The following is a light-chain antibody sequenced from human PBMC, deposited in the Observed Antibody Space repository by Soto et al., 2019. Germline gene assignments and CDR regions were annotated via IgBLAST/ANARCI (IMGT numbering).Light chain of an antibody. J-gene: IGKJ5*01. CDR2: DTS. CDR1: QSVTTN. CDR3: QQYNIWPYT. Sequence: EVVMTQSPATLSVSPGERVTFSCRASQSVTTNLAWYQQKPRQAPRLLIYDTSTRATGIPARFSGSGSGTDFTLTISSLQSEDFAIYYCQQYNIWPYTFGQGTRLEIK. V-gene: IGKV3-15*01.